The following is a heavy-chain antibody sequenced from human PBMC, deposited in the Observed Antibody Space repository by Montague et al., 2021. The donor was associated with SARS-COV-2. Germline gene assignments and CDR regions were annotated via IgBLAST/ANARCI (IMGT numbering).Heavy chain of an antibody. CDR1: GGSISSSNYY. J-gene: IGHJ3*02. CDR3: ASPKYYYDSSGSDAFEI. V-gene: IGHV4-39*01. Sequence: SETLSLTCTVSGGSISSSNYYWGWIRQPPGKGLEWIGSIYYSGSTYYNPSLKSRVTIFVDTSKNQFSLKLSSVTAADTAVYYCASPKYYYDSSGSDAFEIWGQGTMVTVSS. CDR2: IYYSGST. D-gene: IGHD3-22*01.